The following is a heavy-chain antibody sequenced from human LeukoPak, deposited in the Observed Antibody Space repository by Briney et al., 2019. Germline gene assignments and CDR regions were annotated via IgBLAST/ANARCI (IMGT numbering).Heavy chain of an antibody. CDR2: INAGNGNT. D-gene: IGHD6-19*01. CDR3: AREATRYSSGWFFS. CDR1: GYTFTSYA. Sequence: GASVKVSCKASGYTFTSYAMHWVRQAPGQRLEWMGWINAGNGNTKYSQKFQGRVTITRDTSASTAYMELSSLRSEDTAAYYCAREATRYSSGWFFSWGQGTLVTVSA. J-gene: IGHJ5*02. V-gene: IGHV1-3*01.